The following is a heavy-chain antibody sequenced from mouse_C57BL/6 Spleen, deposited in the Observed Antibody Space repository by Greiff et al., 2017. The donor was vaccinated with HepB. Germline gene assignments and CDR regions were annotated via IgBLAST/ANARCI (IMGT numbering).Heavy chain of an antibody. CDR3: ARVGYYYGSRGAMDY. CDR1: GYTFTSYW. CDR2: IYPGSGST. V-gene: IGHV1-55*01. D-gene: IGHD1-1*01. J-gene: IGHJ4*01. Sequence: QVQLQQPGAELVKPGASVKMSCKASGYTFTSYWITWVKQRPGQGLEWIGDIYPGSGSTNYNEKFKSKATLTVDTSSSTAYMQLSSLTSEDSAVYYCARVGYYYGSRGAMDYWGQGTSVTVSS.